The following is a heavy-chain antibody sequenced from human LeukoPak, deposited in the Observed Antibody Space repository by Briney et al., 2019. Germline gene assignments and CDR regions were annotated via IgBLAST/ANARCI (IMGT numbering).Heavy chain of an antibody. CDR2: IKSKTDGGTT. Sequence: GGSLRLSCAASFSTFNKAWMNWVRQAPGKGLEWVGRIKSKTDGGTTDYAAPVKGRFTISRDDSKNTLYLQMNSLKTEDTAVYYCTTDLVETRDYWGQGTLVTVSS. V-gene: IGHV3-15*07. D-gene: IGHD2-21*01. CDR3: TTDLVETRDY. CDR1: FSTFNKAW. J-gene: IGHJ4*02.